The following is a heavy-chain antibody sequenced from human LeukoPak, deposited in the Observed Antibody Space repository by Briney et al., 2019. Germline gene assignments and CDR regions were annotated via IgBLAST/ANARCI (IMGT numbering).Heavy chain of an antibody. V-gene: IGHV4-61*01. CDR2: VYYSGST. Sequence: SETLSLTCTVSGASVSSGSYYWSWIRQPPGKGLEWIGYVYYSGSTKYNPSLESRVTISVDTSKNRFSLKLNSVTAADTAMYYCASPTQVGAIISDYSGQGILVTVSS. CDR1: GASVSSGSYY. D-gene: IGHD1-26*01. J-gene: IGHJ4*02. CDR3: ASPTQVGAIISDY.